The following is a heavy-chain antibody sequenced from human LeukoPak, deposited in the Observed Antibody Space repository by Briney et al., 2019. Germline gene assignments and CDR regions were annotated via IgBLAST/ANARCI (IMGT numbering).Heavy chain of an antibody. CDR2: INPNSGGT. J-gene: IGHJ4*02. Sequence: ASVKVSCKASGYTCTGYYMHWVRQAPGQGLEWMGWINPNSGGTNYAQKFQGRVTMTRDTSISTAYMELNRLRSDDTAVYYCARDISMIRGIMSPFDYWGQGTLVTVSS. CDR3: ARDISMIRGIMSPFDY. D-gene: IGHD3-10*01. V-gene: IGHV1-2*02. CDR1: GYTCTGYY.